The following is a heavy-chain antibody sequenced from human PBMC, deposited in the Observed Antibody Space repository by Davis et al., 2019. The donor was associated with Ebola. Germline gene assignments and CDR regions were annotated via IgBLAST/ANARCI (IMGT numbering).Heavy chain of an antibody. V-gene: IGHV3-21*01. CDR1: GFMFSTYS. Sequence: PGGSLRLSCAASGFMFSTYSMHWVRQAPGKGLEWVSSISGSSDYIYHKDSVKGRFTISRDNAKNSLYLEMNSLRADDTAVYYCARTKNDYGDFWGQGTLVTVSS. CDR2: ISGSSDYI. J-gene: IGHJ4*02. CDR3: ARTKNDYGDF.